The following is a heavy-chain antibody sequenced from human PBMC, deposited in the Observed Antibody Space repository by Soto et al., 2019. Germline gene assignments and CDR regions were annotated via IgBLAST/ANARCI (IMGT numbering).Heavy chain of an antibody. Sequence: PGGSLRLSCAASGFTVSNNYMSWVRQAPGKGLEWVSVIYSGGSTYYADSVKGRFTISRDNSKNTLYLQMNSLRAEDTAVYYCARGGGAFQYYYDSSGYYYYWGQGTLVTVS. V-gene: IGHV3-53*01. J-gene: IGHJ4*02. CDR1: GFTVSNNY. CDR3: ARGGGAFQYYYDSSGYYYY. D-gene: IGHD3-22*01. CDR2: IYSGGST.